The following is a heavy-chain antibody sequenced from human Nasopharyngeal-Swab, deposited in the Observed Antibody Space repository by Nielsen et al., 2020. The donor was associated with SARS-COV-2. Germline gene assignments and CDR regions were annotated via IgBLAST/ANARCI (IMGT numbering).Heavy chain of an antibody. CDR2: ISYDGSNE. CDR1: GFTFSSSA. CDR3: ARDYDVFTGYPSHFFDH. D-gene: IGHD3-9*01. J-gene: IGHJ4*02. V-gene: IGHV3-30*04. Sequence: GGSLRLSCAASGFTFSSSAMHWVRLAPGKGLEWVAVISYDGSNEHYADSVKGRFTISRDNSKDTLYLQMNSMRLEDTAFYYCARDYDVFTGYPSHFFDHWGQGTLVTVSS.